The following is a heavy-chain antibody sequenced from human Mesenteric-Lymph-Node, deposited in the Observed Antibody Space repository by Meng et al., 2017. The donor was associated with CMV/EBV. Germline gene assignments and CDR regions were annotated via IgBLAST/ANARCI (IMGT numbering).Heavy chain of an antibody. V-gene: IGHV4-38-2*02. J-gene: IGHJ4*02. D-gene: IGHD3-3*01. CDR2: VYHSGTT. CDR3: ARGGRPGVWSGYYYFDY. CDR1: GYSISTAYY. Sequence: SETLSLTCSVSGYSISTAYYWDWIRQPPGKVLEWIGSVYHSGTTYYNPSLKSRVIISVDTSKNQFSLKLSSVTAADTAVYYCARGGRPGVWSGYYYFDYWGQGTLVTVSS.